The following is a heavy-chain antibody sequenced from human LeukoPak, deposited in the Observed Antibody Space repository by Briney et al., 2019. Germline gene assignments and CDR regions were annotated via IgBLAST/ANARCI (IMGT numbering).Heavy chain of an antibody. J-gene: IGHJ4*02. V-gene: IGHV4-39*01. CDR2: IYYSGIT. CDR1: GGSISSSNYY. CDR3: ARHEAQDFDY. Sequence: SETLSLTCIVSGGSISSSNYYWGWIRQPPGKGLEWIGSIYYSGITYYSSSLKSRVIISVDTSKNQFSLKLSSVTATDTAVYYCARHEAQDFDYWGQGTLVTVSS.